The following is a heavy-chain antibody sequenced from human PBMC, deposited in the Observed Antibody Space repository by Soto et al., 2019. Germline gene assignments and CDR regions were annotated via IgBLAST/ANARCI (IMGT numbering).Heavy chain of an antibody. Sequence: GGSLRLSCAASGFTFSSYAMSWVRQAPGKGLEWVSAISGSGGSTYYADSVKGRFTISRDNSKNTLYLQMNSLRAEDTAVYYCAKGDSSGYYYGNDDCGQGTRVTVAS. V-gene: IGHV3-23*01. CDR3: AKGDSSGYYYGNDD. J-gene: IGHJ4*02. CDR1: GFTFSSYA. CDR2: ISGSGGST. D-gene: IGHD3-22*01.